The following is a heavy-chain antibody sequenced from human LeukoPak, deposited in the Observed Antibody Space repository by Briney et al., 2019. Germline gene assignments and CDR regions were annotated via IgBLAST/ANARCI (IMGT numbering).Heavy chain of an antibody. CDR1: GFTFSSYA. CDR3: AKHYGSGTYYNYLDY. D-gene: IGHD3-10*01. CDR2: ISSNGGGT. V-gene: IGHV3-23*01. Sequence: PGGCLSLSCAASGFTFSSYAMSWVRRAPGKGLEWVSAISSNGGGTFYADSVKGQFTISRDNSQNTLYLQMNSLRAEDTAIYYCAKHYGSGTYYNYLDYWGQGTLVTVSS. J-gene: IGHJ4*02.